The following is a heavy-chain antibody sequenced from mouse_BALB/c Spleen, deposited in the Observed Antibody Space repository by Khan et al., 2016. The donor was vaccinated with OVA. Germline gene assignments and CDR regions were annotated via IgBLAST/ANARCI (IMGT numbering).Heavy chain of an antibody. D-gene: IGHD2-14*01. CDR2: IYPGDGDT. V-gene: IGHV1-87*01. J-gene: IGHJ2*01. Sequence: VQLQQSGAELARPGASVKLSCKASGYTFTTYWMQWVKQRPGQGLEWIGTIYPGDGDTRYTQNFKDKATLTADISSSTAYMQLSSLASEDSAVYYCASYRYDYFDYWGRGTTLTVST. CDR1: GYTFTTYW. CDR3: ASYRYDYFDY.